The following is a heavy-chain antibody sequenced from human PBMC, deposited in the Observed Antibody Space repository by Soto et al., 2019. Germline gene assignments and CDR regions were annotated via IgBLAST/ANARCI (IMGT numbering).Heavy chain of an antibody. J-gene: IGHJ4*02. Sequence: QVQLVESGGGVDQPGRSLRLSCAASGFTFSTYGMHWVRQAPGKGLEWVAVISYDETNKYYADSVKGRFTISRDNSKNTLYLEISSLRAEDTSIYYCAKRSGYYFDSWGQGTLVTVSS. D-gene: IGHD3-3*01. CDR1: GFTFSTYG. CDR3: AKRSGYYFDS. V-gene: IGHV3-30*18. CDR2: ISYDETNK.